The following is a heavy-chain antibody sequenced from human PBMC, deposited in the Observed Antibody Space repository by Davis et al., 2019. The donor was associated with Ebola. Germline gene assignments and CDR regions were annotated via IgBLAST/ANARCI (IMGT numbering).Heavy chain of an antibody. J-gene: IGHJ6*03. CDR1: GLIFNHYW. D-gene: IGHD5-24*01. V-gene: IGHV3-7*03. Sequence: GESLKISCAASGLIFNHYWLRWIRQAPGKGPEWVAIIKEDGGAKYYVDSVKGRFTISRDNAKNSLFLEMNSLRVEDTAFYYCASGDGRGRSYDMDVWGQGTTVTVSS. CDR3: ASGDGRGRSYDMDV. CDR2: IKEDGGAK.